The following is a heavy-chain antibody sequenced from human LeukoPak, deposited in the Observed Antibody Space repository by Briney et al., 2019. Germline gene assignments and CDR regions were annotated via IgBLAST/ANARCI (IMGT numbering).Heavy chain of an antibody. CDR3: ARDGVTRRYNTYYYMDV. J-gene: IGHJ6*03. CDR2: IAYDGSSK. CDR1: GFTFRAYA. V-gene: IGHV3-30*03. Sequence: GGSLRLSCAASGFTFRAYAFHWVRQAPGKGLEWVAFIAYDGSSKYDADSVKGRFIIFRDYSKNTVHLQMNSLRGDDTAIYYYARDGVTRRYNTYYYMDVWGEGTTVAVSS. D-gene: IGHD1-1*01.